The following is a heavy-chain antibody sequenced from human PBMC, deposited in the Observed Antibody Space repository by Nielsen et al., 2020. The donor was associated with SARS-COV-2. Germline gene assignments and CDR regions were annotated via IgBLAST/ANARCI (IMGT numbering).Heavy chain of an antibody. CDR1: GYSFSSYW. J-gene: IGHJ4*02. CDR2: IDPSDSYT. V-gene: IGHV5-10-1*01. CDR3: ANIAVAAPVNY. D-gene: IGHD6-19*01. Sequence: KVSYKGSGYSFSSYWITWVRQMPGKGLEWMGRIDPSDSYTNYSPSFQGHVTISADKSISTAYLQWSSLKASDTAMYYCANIAVAAPVNYWGQGTLVTVSS.